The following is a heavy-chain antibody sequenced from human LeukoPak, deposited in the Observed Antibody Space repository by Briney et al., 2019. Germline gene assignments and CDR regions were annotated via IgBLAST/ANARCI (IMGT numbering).Heavy chain of an antibody. CDR1: GFTFSNAW. V-gene: IGHV3-15*01. CDR2: IKSKTDGGTT. Sequence: PGGSLRLSCAASGFTFSNAWMSWVRQAPGKGLEWVGRIKSKTDGGTTDYAAPVKGRFTISRDDSKNTLYLQMNSLKTEDTAVYYCTTDTYYDILTGYPANHAFDMWGQGTMVTVSS. CDR3: TTDTYYDILTGYPANHAFDM. D-gene: IGHD3-9*01. J-gene: IGHJ3*02.